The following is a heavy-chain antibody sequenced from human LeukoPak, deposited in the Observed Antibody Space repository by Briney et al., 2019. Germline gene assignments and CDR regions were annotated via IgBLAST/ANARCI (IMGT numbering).Heavy chain of an antibody. Sequence: ASVKVSCKASGGTFSSYAISWVRQAPGQGLEWMGGIIPIFGTANYAQKFQGRVTITADESTSTAYMELSSLRSEDTAVYYCGRSEELTLRGHFDYWGQGTLVTVSS. CDR1: GGTFSSYA. CDR3: GRSEELTLRGHFDY. V-gene: IGHV1-69*01. D-gene: IGHD1-26*01. CDR2: IIPIFGTA. J-gene: IGHJ4*02.